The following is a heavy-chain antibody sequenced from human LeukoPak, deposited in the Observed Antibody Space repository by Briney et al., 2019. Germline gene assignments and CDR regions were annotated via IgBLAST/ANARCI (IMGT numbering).Heavy chain of an antibody. CDR1: GLTFNNYA. CDR2: ISGRGASK. D-gene: IGHD3-22*01. V-gene: IGHV3-23*01. CDR3: AKDSPYDSSGYYLKYFDY. J-gene: IGHJ4*02. Sequence: GGSLRLSCAVSGLTFNNYAMSWVRQAPGKGLEWVSGISGRGASKYYADSVKGRFTISRDNSKNTLYLQMNSLRAEDTAVYYCAKDSPYDSSGYYLKYFDYWGQGTLVTVSS.